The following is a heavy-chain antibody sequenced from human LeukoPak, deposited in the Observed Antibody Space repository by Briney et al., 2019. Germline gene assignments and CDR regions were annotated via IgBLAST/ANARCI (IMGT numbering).Heavy chain of an antibody. CDR1: GFTFSSYG. CDR2: IWYDGSNK. D-gene: IGHD2/OR15-2a*01. CDR3: AREEYEVPHSFGPHYYGMDV. Sequence: PGGSLRLSCAASGFTFSSYGMHWVRQAPGKGLEWVAVIWYDGSNKYYADSVKGRFTISRDNSKNTLYLQMNSLRAEDTAVYYCAREEYEVPHSFGPHYYGMDVWGQGTTVTVSS. V-gene: IGHV3-33*01. J-gene: IGHJ6*02.